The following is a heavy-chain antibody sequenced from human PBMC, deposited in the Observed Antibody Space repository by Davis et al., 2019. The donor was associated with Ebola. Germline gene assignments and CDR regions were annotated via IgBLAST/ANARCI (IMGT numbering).Heavy chain of an antibody. CDR3: ARSWEGFT. D-gene: IGHD1-26*01. J-gene: IGHJ5*02. V-gene: IGHV3-7*01. Sequence: PGGSLRLSCAASGFTFDDYGMSWVRQAPGKGLEWVASTRQYGGEEYYVDSVKGRFTISRDNARNSIYLQMNSRRADDTAVYYCARSWEGFTWGQGTLVTVSS. CDR2: TRQYGGEE. CDR1: GFTFDDYG.